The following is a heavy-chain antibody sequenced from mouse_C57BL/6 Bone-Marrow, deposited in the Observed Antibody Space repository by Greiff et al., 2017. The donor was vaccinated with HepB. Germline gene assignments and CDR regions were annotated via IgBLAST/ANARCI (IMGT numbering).Heavy chain of an antibody. CDR1: GYTFTSYW. Sequence: QVQLKQPGAELVKPGASVKLSCKASGYTFTSYWMHWVKQRPGQGLEWIGMIHPNSGSTNYNEKFKSKATLTVDKSSSTAYMQLSSLTSEDSAVYYCARYYDYDWYFDVWGTGTTVTVSS. D-gene: IGHD2-4*01. J-gene: IGHJ1*03. V-gene: IGHV1-64*01. CDR3: ARYYDYDWYFDV. CDR2: IHPNSGST.